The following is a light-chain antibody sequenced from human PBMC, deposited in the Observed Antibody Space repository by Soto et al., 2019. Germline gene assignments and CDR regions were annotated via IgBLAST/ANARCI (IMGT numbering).Light chain of an antibody. CDR2: WAS. Sequence: DIVMTQSPDSLAVSLGERATINCKSSQSVLYSSNNKNYLAWYQHKPGQPPKVLIYWASTRESGVPDRFSGSGSGTDFTLTISSLQAEDVAVYYCQQYYSTPPTFGQGTRLEIK. J-gene: IGKJ5*01. CDR1: QSVLYSSNNKNY. CDR3: QQYYSTPPT. V-gene: IGKV4-1*01.